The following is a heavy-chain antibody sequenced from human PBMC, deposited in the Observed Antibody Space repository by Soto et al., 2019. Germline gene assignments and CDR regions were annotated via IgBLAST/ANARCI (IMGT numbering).Heavy chain of an antibody. CDR3: ARGGVPAAMSY. J-gene: IGHJ4*02. CDR1: GFTFSSFW. Sequence: XXSLRLSFAASGFTFSSFWMHWVLQAPGEGLVWVSRINSDGSNTNYADSVKGRFTISRDNAKKTLYLQMNSLRAEDTAVYYCARGGVPAAMSYWGQGTLVTVSS. D-gene: IGHD2-2*01. CDR2: INSDGSNT. V-gene: IGHV3-74*01.